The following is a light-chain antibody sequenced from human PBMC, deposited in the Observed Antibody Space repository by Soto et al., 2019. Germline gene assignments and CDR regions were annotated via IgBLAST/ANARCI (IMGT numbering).Light chain of an antibody. CDR1: QSISSW. Sequence: DIQMTQSPSTLSASVGDRVTITCRASQSISSWLDWYQQKPGKAPKLLIYDASSFESGVPSRFSGSGSGTEFTLTISSLQPDDFATYSCQQYNSYWTFGQGTKVEIK. J-gene: IGKJ1*01. CDR3: QQYNSYWT. V-gene: IGKV1-5*01. CDR2: DAS.